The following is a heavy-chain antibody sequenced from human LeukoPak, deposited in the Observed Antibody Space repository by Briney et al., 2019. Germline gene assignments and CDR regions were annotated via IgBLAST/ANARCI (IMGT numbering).Heavy chain of an antibody. D-gene: IGHD5-24*01. CDR3: ARTEMATIVDY. J-gene: IGHJ4*02. CDR1: GFTFTTVA. CDR2: IGGTGVST. Sequence: GGSLRLSCAASGFTFTTVAMTWVRQAPGKGLEWVSYIGGTGVSTYYADSERGRFTISRDNSKNTLFLQMNSLRAEDTAVYYCARTEMATIVDYWGQGTLVTVSS. V-gene: IGHV3-23*01.